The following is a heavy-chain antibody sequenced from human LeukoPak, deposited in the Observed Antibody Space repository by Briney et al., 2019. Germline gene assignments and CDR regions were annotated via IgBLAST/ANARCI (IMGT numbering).Heavy chain of an antibody. CDR1: GSTFSSYE. D-gene: IGHD2-15*01. J-gene: IGHJ5*02. V-gene: IGHV3-48*03. Sequence: PGGSLRLSCAASGSTFSSYEMNWVRQAPGKGLEWVSYISSSGSTIYYADSVKGRFTISRDNAKNSLYLQMNSLRAEDTAVYYCARGPEGYCSGGSCYGGWFDPWGQGTLVTVSS. CDR3: ARGPEGYCSGGSCYGGWFDP. CDR2: ISSSGSTI.